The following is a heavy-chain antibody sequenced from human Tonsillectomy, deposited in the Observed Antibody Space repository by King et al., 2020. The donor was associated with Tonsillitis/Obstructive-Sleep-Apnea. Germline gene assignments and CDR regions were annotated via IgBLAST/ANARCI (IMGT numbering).Heavy chain of an antibody. CDR1: GYKYTNYW. J-gene: IGHJ3*02. CDR3: VRQGGDT. CDR2: IYSRDSDA. V-gene: IGHV5-51*01. D-gene: IGHD3-16*01. Sequence: QLVQSGAEVKESGESLKISCNGFGYKYTNYWIGWVRQVPGKGLEGMGLIYSRDSDARYTLSFQGQVTMSADKSISTAYLQWSSLKASATAMYYCVRQGGDTWGQGTMVTVSS.